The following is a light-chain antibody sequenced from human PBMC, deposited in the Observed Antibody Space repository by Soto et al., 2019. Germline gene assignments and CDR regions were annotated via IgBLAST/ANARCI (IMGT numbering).Light chain of an antibody. CDR1: QRISSW. CDR3: QQANSFPLT. V-gene: IGKV1-12*01. CDR2: AAS. J-gene: IGKJ4*01. Sequence: IQLTQSPSYVASLAGHRGTIIGRASQRISSWLAWYQQKPGKAPKLLIYAASSLQSGVPSRFSGSGSGTDFTLTISSLQPEDFATYYCQQANSFPLTFGRGTKVDIK.